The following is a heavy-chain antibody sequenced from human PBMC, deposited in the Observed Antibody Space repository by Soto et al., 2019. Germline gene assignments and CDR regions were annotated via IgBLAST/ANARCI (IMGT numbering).Heavy chain of an antibody. CDR3: ATNEGRDGYSSDY. CDR2: IIPIFGTP. D-gene: IGHD5-18*01. Sequence: SVKVSCKASGVTFSRQDMRWVRQAPGQGLEWMGGIIPIFGTPQYAEKFQDRVTITADESTSTAYMELSSLTSEDTAVYYCATNEGRDGYSSDYWGQGTLVTVSS. J-gene: IGHJ4*02. CDR1: GVTFSRQD. V-gene: IGHV1-69*13.